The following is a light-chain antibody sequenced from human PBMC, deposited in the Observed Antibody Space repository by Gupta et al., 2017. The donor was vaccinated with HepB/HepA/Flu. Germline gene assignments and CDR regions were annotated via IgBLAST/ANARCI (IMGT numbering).Light chain of an antibody. CDR3: RQRYSAPVT. J-gene: IGKJ1*01. CDR2: GAS. CDR1: QTISNY. V-gene: IGKV1-39*01. Sequence: DIQMTQSPSSLSASVGDRVTITCRASQTISNYLNWPQQKSGEDPELLIYGASSLQSGVASRFSGSGAGAHFTLTISSLEPEDFATYYCRQRYSAPVTFGQGTKVEIK.